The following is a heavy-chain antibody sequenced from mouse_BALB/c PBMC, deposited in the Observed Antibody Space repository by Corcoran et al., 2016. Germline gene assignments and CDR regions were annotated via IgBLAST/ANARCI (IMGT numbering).Heavy chain of an antibody. V-gene: IGHV9-1*02. D-gene: IGHD3-1*01. CDR2: INTYTGEP. CDR3: ARTLGDYAMDY. J-gene: IGHJ4*01. Sequence: QIQLVQSGPELKKPGETVKISCKASGYTFTNYGMNWVKQAPGKGLKWMGWINTYTGEPTYADDFKGQFAFSLETSASTAYLQINNLKNEDMATYFCARTLGDYAMDYWGQGTSVTVSS. CDR1: GYTFTNYG.